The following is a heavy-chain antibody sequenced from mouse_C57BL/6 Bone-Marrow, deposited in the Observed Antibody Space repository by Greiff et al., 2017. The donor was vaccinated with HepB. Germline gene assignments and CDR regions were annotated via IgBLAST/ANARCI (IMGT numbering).Heavy chain of an antibody. CDR2: INYDGSST. CDR1: GFTFSDYY. D-gene: IGHD1-1*01. Sequence: EVTLVESEGGLVQPGSSMKLSCTASGFTFSDYYMAWVRQVPEKGLELVANINYDGSSTYYLDSLKSRFIISRDNAKNILYLQLSSLKSEDTATYYCARFYYGSSPYFDYWGQGTTLTVSS. J-gene: IGHJ2*01. CDR3: ARFYYGSSPYFDY. V-gene: IGHV5-16*01.